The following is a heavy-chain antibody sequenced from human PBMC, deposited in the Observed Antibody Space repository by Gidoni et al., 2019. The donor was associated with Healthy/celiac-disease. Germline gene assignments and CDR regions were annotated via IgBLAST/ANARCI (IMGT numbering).Heavy chain of an antibody. CDR2: MNPNSGNT. CDR1: GYTFTSYD. D-gene: IGHD3-10*01. J-gene: IGHJ4*02. V-gene: IGHV1-8*01. CDR3: ARAGRWFGRRNLGVDY. Sequence: QVQLVQSGAEVKKPGASVKVSCKASGYTFTSYDINWVRQATGQGLEWMGWMNPNSGNTGYAQKFQGRVTMTRNTSISTAYMELSSLRSEDTAVYYCARAGRWFGRRNLGVDYWGQGTLVTVSS.